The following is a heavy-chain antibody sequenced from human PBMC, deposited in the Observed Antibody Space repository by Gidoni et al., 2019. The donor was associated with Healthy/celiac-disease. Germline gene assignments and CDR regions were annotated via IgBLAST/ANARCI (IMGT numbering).Heavy chain of an antibody. D-gene: IGHD3-10*01. CDR3: ARGSKYYGSGSYGYYYYGMDV. Sequence: QVQLVESGGGVVQPGRSLRLSCAASGFTFSSYGMHWVRQAPGKGLEWVAVIWYDGSNKYYADSVKGRFTISRDNSKNTLYLQMNSLRAEDTAVYYCARGSKYYGSGSYGYYYYGMDVWGQGTTVTVSS. CDR1: GFTFSSYG. V-gene: IGHV3-33*01. J-gene: IGHJ6*02. CDR2: IWYDGSNK.